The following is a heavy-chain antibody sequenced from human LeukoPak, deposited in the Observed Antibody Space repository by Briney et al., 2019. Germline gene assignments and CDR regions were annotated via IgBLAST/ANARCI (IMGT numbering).Heavy chain of an antibody. CDR2: FDPEDGET. CDR1: GYTLTELS. D-gene: IGHD3-22*01. CDR3: ARVLDYYDSSGYYDY. J-gene: IGHJ4*02. Sequence: GASVKVSCKVSGYTLTELSMHWVRQAPGKGLEWMGGFDPEDGETIYAQKFQGRVTMTRDTSTSTVYMELSSLRSEDTAVYYCARVLDYYDSSGYYDYWGQGTLVTVSS. V-gene: IGHV1-24*01.